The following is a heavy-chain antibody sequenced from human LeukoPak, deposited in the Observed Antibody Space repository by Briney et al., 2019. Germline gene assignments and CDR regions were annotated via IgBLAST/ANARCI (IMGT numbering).Heavy chain of an antibody. CDR2: IWYGGSNK. J-gene: IGHJ6*03. CDR3: AKDGTAMVKSYYYMDV. V-gene: IGHV3-30*02. D-gene: IGHD5-18*01. CDR1: GFTFSSYG. Sequence: GGSLRLSCAASGFTFSSYGMHWVRQAPGKGLEWVAVIWYGGSNKYYADSVKGRFTISRDNSKNTLYLQMNSLRAEDTAVYYCAKDGTAMVKSYYYMDVWGKGTTVTVSS.